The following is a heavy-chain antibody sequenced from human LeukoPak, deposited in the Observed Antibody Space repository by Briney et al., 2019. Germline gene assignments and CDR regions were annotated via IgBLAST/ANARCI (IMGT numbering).Heavy chain of an antibody. J-gene: IGHJ4*02. CDR3: ARGRNPGDY. V-gene: IGHV4-30-4*08. CDR2: IYYSGST. CDR1: GGSISRVDYY. Sequence: SETLSLTCTVSGGSISRVDYYWSWIRQPPGKGLEWIGYIYYSGSTYYNPSLKSRVTISVDTSKNQFSLKLSSVTAADTAVYYCARGRNPGDYWGQGTLVTVSS.